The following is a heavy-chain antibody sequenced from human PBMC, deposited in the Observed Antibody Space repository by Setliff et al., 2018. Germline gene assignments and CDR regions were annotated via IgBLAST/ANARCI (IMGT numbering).Heavy chain of an antibody. CDR1: GYTLSNSI. Sequence: ASVKVSCKASGYTLSNSILSWVRQAPGQGPEWVGWISTYNGETYSAQKFQDGVTLTTHTSTNMGYLELRDLRSDDTAVYYCLRLVRYCTKIACQATSGDEVWGLGTLVTVSS. V-gene: IGHV1-18*01. CDR3: LRLVRYCTKIACQATSGDEV. CDR2: ISTYNGET. D-gene: IGHD2-8*01. J-gene: IGHJ4*02.